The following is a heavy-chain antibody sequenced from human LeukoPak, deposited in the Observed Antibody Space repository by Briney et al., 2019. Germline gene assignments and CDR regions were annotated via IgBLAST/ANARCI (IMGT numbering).Heavy chain of an antibody. Sequence: PGGSLRLSCAASGFSFSTYGMHWVRQAPGKGLEGVAVIWYDGSYKHHADSVRGRFTISRDNSKNTLYLQMDSLRAEDTAVYYCARGVVGGGIDYWGQGTLVIVSS. J-gene: IGHJ4*02. V-gene: IGHV3-33*01. CDR3: ARGVVGGGIDY. CDR1: GFSFSTYG. D-gene: IGHD1-26*01. CDR2: IWYDGSYK.